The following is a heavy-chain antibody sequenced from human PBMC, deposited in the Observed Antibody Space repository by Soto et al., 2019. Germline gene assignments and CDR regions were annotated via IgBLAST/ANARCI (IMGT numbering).Heavy chain of an antibody. CDR2: IIPIFGTA. J-gene: IGHJ6*02. CDR3: ARDDPITMVRGVKDYYYYGMDV. D-gene: IGHD3-10*01. CDR1: GGTFSSYA. V-gene: IGHV1-69*13. Sequence: SVKVSCKASGGTFSSYAISWVRQAPGQGLEWMGGIIPIFGTANYAQKFQGRVTITADESTSTAYMELSSLRSEDTAVYYCARDDPITMVRGVKDYYYYGMDVWGQGTTVTVSS.